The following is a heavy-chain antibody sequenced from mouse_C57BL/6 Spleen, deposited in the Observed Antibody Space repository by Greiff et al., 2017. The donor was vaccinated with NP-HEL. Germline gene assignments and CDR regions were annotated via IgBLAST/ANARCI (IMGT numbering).Heavy chain of an antibody. D-gene: IGHD2-2*01. Sequence: QVHVKQSGAELASPGASVTLSCKASGYTFTDHIMNWVKKRPGQGLEWIGRIYPVSGETNYNQKFMGKATFSVDRSSSTVYMVLNSLTSEDPAVYYCGRGGYDLYAMDYWGQGTSVTVSS. J-gene: IGHJ4*01. V-gene: IGHV1-11*01. CDR1: GYTFTDHI. CDR2: IYPVSGET. CDR3: GRGGYDLYAMDY.